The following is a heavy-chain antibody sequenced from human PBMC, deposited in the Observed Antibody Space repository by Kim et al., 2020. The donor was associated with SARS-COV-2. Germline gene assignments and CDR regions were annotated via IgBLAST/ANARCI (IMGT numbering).Heavy chain of an antibody. D-gene: IGHD6-13*01. Sequence: YAGSVKGRFTISRDDSKNTAYLQMNSLKTEDTAVYYCTTGIAAAGTGGDYWGQGTLVTVSS. CDR3: TTGIAAAGTGGDY. J-gene: IGHJ4*02. V-gene: IGHV3-73*01.